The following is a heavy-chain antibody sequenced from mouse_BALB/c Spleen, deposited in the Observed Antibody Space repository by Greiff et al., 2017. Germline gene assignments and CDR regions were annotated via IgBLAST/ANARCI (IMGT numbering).Heavy chain of an antibody. Sequence: VQLKESGAELVRSGASVKLSCTASGFNIIDYYMHWVKQRPEQGLEWIGWIDPENGDTEYAPKFQGKATMTADTSSNTAYLQLSSLTSEDTAVYYCNAWGGNWGYWGQGTTLTVSS. CDR3: NAWGGNWGY. CDR2: IDPENGDT. CDR1: GFNIIDYY. J-gene: IGHJ2*01. V-gene: IGHV14-4*02. D-gene: IGHD2-1*01.